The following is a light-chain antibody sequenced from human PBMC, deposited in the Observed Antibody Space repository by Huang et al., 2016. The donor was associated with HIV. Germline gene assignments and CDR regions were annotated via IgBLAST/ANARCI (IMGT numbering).Light chain of an antibody. CDR3: QQGET. CDR1: QRSSTN. Sequence: EIMLTQSPATLSVSPGERATLSCRASQRSSTNLAWYQQKPGLAPRLLISSASTRATGIPAGFSGSGSGTEFTLTISSLQSEDFAVYYCQQGETFGQGTKLEIK. CDR2: SAS. V-gene: IGKV3-15*01. J-gene: IGKJ2*01.